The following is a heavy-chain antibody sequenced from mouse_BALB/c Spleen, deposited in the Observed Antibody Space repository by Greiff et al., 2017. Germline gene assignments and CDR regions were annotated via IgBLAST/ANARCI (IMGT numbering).Heavy chain of an antibody. CDR3: ARVGGSSPFAY. V-gene: IGHV1-14*01. J-gene: IGHJ3*01. D-gene: IGHD1-1*01. CDR1: GYTFTSYV. CDR2: INPYNDGT. Sequence: VQLQQSGPELVKPGASVKMSCKASGYTFTSYVMHWVKQKPGQGLEWIGYINPYNDGTKYNEKFKGKATLTSDKSSSTAYMELSSLTSEDSAVYYCARVGGSSPFAYWGQGTLVTVSA.